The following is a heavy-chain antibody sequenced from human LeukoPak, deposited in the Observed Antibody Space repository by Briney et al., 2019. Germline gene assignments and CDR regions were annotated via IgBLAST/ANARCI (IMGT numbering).Heavy chain of an antibody. CDR3: ARDPEAYDYVWGSYRYYDY. D-gene: IGHD3-16*02. V-gene: IGHV3-21*01. CDR1: GFPFSSYS. J-gene: IGHJ4*02. CDR2: ISSSSSYI. Sequence: KPGGSLRLSCAASGFPFSSYSMNWVRQAPGKGLEWVSSISSSSSYIYYADSVKGRFTISRDNAKNSLYLQMNSLRAEDTAVYYCARDPEAYDYVWGSYRYYDYWGQGTLVTVSS.